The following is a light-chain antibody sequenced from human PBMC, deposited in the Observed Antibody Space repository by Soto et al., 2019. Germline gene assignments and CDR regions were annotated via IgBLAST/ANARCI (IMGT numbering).Light chain of an antibody. CDR1: QSISSW. CDR3: QQYNSYPPWT. J-gene: IGKJ1*01. CDR2: DAS. V-gene: IGKV1-5*01. Sequence: DIQMTQSPSTLSASVGDRVTITGRASQSISSWLAWYQQKPGKAPKLLIYDASSLESGVPSRFSGSGSGTEFTLTISSLQPDDFATYYCQQYNSYPPWTFGQGTKVDIK.